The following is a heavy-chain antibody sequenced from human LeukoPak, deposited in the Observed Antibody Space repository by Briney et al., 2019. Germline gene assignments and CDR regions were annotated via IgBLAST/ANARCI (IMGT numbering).Heavy chain of an antibody. CDR1: GGTFSSYA. CDR2: IIPILGIA. Sequence: SSVKVSFKASGGTFSSYAISWVRQAPGQGLDWMGRIIPILGIANYAQKFQGRVTITAAKSTSTAYMELSSLRSEDTAVYYCAISDRKLELRLFDYWGQGTLVTVSS. J-gene: IGHJ4*02. D-gene: IGHD1-7*01. V-gene: IGHV1-69*04. CDR3: AISDRKLELRLFDY.